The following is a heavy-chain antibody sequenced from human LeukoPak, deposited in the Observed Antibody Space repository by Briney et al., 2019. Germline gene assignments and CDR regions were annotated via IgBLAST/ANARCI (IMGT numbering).Heavy chain of an antibody. CDR3: ARGRASYYFDC. CDR1: GFTFSSYL. Sequence: AGGSLRLSCPASGFTFSSYLMHWVRHAPGKGLEYVSAISSNGGSTFYAESVKGRFTISRDNSKNTLFLQMGSLRAEDMAVYYCARGRASYYFDCWGQGTLVTVSS. J-gene: IGHJ4*02. D-gene: IGHD5-24*01. V-gene: IGHV3-64*02. CDR2: ISSNGGST.